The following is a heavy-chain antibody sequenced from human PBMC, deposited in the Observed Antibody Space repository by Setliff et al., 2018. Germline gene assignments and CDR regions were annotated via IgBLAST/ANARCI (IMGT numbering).Heavy chain of an antibody. Sequence: PSETLSLTCTVSGGSISSGSYYWSWIRQPAGKGLEWIGHIYTSGSTNYNPSLKSRVTISVDTSKNQFSLKLSSVTAADTAVYYCARGAGWCCDSSGYYYDYWGQGTLVTVSS. CDR3: ARGAGWCCDSSGYYYDY. CDR2: IYTSGST. V-gene: IGHV4-61*09. CDR1: GGSISSGSYY. D-gene: IGHD3-22*01. J-gene: IGHJ4*02.